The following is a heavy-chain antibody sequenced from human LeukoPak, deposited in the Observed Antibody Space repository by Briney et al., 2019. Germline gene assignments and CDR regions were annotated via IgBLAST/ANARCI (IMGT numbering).Heavy chain of an antibody. V-gene: IGHV4-34*01. CDR2: INHSGST. Sequence: SETLSLTCAVYGGSFSGYYWSWVRQPPGKGLEWIGEINHSGSTNYNPSLKSRVTISVDTSKNQFSLQLSSVNAADTAVYYCARWATYYDFWSGYYPHFDYWVEGTLVTVSS. J-gene: IGHJ4*02. CDR3: ARWATYYDFWSGYYPHFDY. CDR1: GGSFSGYY. D-gene: IGHD3-3*01.